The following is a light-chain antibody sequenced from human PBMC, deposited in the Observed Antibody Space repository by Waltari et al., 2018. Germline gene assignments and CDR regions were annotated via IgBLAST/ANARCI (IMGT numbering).Light chain of an antibody. CDR2: AAS. V-gene: IGKV1-39*01. Sequence: DIQMTQSPSSLSASLGDRVTITCRASQSISSYLSWYQQKPGKAPNLLIYAASSLQSGVPSRFSGSGSGTDFTLTISSLQPEDFATYYCQQSYSTPRTFGQGTKVEIK. J-gene: IGKJ1*01. CDR1: QSISSY. CDR3: QQSYSTPRT.